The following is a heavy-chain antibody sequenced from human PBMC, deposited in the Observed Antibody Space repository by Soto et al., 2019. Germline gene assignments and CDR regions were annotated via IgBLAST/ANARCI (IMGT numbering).Heavy chain of an antibody. D-gene: IGHD6-6*01. CDR2: ISQSGNT. CDR3: ARAPKVSGSSQTRPDF. Sequence: NPXWTMCLTGPIYSGCVSGYYWSWIRQHPGKGLEWIGEISQSGNTNYSPSLKSRVSISIDTSKKQFSLNLASVSAADTAVYYCARAPKVSGSSQTRPDFWGQGTLVTVSS. J-gene: IGHJ4*02. CDR1: SGCVSGYY. V-gene: IGHV4-34*01.